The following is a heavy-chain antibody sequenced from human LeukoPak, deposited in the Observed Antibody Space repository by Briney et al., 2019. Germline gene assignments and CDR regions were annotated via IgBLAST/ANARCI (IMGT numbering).Heavy chain of an antibody. CDR1: GYTFTGYY. CDR2: INPNSGGT. J-gene: IGHJ4*02. Sequence: GASVKVSCKASGYTFTGYYMHWVRQAPGQGLEWMGWINPNSGGTNYAQKFQGRVTMTRDTSISTAYMELSRLRSDDTAVYYCARDQGSGSYYPRFDYWGQGALDTVSS. CDR3: ARDQGSGSYYPRFDY. V-gene: IGHV1-2*02. D-gene: IGHD3-10*01.